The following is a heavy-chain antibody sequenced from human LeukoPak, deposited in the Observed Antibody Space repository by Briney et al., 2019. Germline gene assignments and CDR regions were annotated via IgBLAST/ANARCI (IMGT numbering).Heavy chain of an antibody. D-gene: IGHD3-22*01. CDR1: GGSFSGYY. CDR3: ARRGALYDSSGFDY. Sequence: SETLSLTCAVYGGSFSGYYWSWIRQPPGKGLEWIGVINHSGSTNYNPSLKSRVTISVDTSKNQFSLKLSSVTAADTAVYYCARRGALYDSSGFDYWGQGTLVTVSS. V-gene: IGHV4-34*01. CDR2: INHSGST. J-gene: IGHJ4*02.